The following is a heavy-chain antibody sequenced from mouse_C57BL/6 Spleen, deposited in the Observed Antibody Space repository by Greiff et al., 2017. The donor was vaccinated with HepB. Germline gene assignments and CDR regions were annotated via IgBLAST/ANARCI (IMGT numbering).Heavy chain of an antibody. CDR1: GFSLSTSGMG. J-gene: IGHJ4*01. CDR2: IYWDDDK. CDR3: ARRTGYDYDPLAMDY. Sequence: QVTLKESGPGILQSSQTLSLTCSFSGFSLSTSGMGVSWIRQPSGKGLEWLAHIYWDDDKRYNPSLKSRRTISKDTSRNQVFLKITSVDTADTATYYCARRTGYDYDPLAMDYWGQGTSVTVSS. V-gene: IGHV8-12*01. D-gene: IGHD2-4*01.